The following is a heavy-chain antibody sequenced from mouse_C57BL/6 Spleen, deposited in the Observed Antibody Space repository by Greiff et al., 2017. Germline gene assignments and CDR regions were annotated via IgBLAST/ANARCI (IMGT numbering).Heavy chain of an antibody. V-gene: IGHV10-1*01. CDR1: GFSFNTYA. Sequence: EVKLVESGGGLVQPKGSLKLSCAASGFSFNTYAMNWVRQAPGKGLEWVARIRSKSNNYATYYADSVKDRFTTSRDASESMLYLQMNNLQTEDTAMYYCVRKGWGYYYAMDYWGQGTSVTVSS. CDR2: IRSKSNNYAT. CDR3: VRKGWGYYYAMDY. J-gene: IGHJ4*01.